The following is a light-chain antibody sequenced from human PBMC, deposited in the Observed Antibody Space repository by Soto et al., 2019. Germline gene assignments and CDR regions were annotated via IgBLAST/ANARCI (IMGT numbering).Light chain of an antibody. J-gene: IGLJ1*01. CDR3: LSYADTAYV. V-gene: IGLV2-8*01. CDR2: EVS. Sequence: QSVLTQPPSASGSPGQSVTISCAGTSSDVGGYNYVSWYQQYPGKVPKPMIYEVSERPSGVPDRFSGSKSGNTAFLTVSGLQAEDKADYYCLSYADTAYVFGTGTKLTVL. CDR1: SSDVGGYNY.